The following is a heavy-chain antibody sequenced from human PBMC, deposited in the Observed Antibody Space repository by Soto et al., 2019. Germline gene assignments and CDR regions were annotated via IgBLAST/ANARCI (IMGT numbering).Heavy chain of an antibody. J-gene: IGHJ4*02. CDR3: ARGSSWYDY. CDR2: IYNAGTT. Sequence: QVQLQESGPGLVKPSETLSLTCTVSGASITTYYWSWIRQTPGKGLEWIAYIYNAGTTNYNPSLQSRVTISVDTSKNQFSLRLNSVTAADTAVYYCARGSSWYDYWGQGTLVTVSS. CDR1: GASITTYY. D-gene: IGHD6-13*01. V-gene: IGHV4-4*08.